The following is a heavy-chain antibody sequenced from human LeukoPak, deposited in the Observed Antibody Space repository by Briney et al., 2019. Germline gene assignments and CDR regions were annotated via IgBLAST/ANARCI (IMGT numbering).Heavy chain of an antibody. CDR3: ARDGDSLRYFGLSLNDAFDF. V-gene: IGHV3-30*03. D-gene: IGHD3-9*01. J-gene: IGHJ3*01. CDR1: GFTFGLHG. CDR2: MSYDGSVK. Sequence: GGSLRLSCVASGFTFGLHGMHWVRQAPGKGLEWVALMSYDGSVKDYGASVKGRFVASRDNSKNTLSLQMNSLRPEDTALYYCARDGDSLRYFGLSLNDAFDFWGRGTMVTVSS.